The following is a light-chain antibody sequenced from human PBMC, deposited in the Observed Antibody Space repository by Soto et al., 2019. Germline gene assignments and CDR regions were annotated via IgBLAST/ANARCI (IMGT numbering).Light chain of an antibody. CDR3: QSYDRSLSGSGV. CDR2: GNS. CDR1: SSNSGAGYD. Sequence: QSVLTQPPSVSGAPGQRVTISCTGSSSNSGAGYDVHWYQQLPGTAPKLLIYGNSNRPSGVPDRFSGSKSGTSASLAITGLQAEDEADYYCQSYDRSLSGSGVFGGGTQLTVL. J-gene: IGLJ2*01. V-gene: IGLV1-40*01.